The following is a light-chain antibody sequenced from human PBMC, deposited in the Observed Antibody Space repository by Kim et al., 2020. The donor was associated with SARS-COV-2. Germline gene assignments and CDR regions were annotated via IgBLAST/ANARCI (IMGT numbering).Light chain of an antibody. V-gene: IGKV1-12*01. Sequence: SASVGDRVTITCRASQGISTWLAWYQQKPGNAPKLLIYAASTLQSDVPSRFSGSGSGTDFTHTISSLQPEDFATYYCQQSDTFPLTFGGGTKLEIK. CDR3: QQSDTFPLT. CDR1: QGISTW. CDR2: AAS. J-gene: IGKJ4*01.